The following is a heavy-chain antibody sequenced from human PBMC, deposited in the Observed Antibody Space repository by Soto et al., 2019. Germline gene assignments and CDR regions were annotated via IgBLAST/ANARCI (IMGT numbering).Heavy chain of an antibody. CDR1: GDSITGDNC. J-gene: IGHJ6*02. Sequence: SETLSLTCAVSGDSITGDNCWIWVRQPPGKGLEWIGEIHQSGATNYNPSLKSRVTISVDKSKNQFSLKLNSVTAADTAMFYCATQGFYRMGVWGRGTTVT. CDR2: IHQSGAT. CDR3: ATQGFYRMGV. V-gene: IGHV4-4*02.